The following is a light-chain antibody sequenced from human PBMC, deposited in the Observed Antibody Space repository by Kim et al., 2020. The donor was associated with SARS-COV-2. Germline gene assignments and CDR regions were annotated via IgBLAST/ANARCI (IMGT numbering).Light chain of an antibody. CDR2: KAS. J-gene: IGKJ2*01. Sequence: SASVGDRVTITCRASQNVNGWLAWYQQKPGSAPKLLIYKASNLESGVPSRFSGSGSGTEFTLTISRLQPNDFATYYCQQYNSYLYSFGQGTKLEI. V-gene: IGKV1-5*03. CDR3: QQYNSYLYS. CDR1: QNVNGW.